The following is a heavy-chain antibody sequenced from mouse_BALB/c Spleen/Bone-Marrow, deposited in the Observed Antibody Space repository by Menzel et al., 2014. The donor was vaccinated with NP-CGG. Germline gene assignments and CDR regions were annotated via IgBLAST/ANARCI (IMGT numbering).Heavy chain of an antibody. Sequence: EVQLQQSGPDLVKPSQSLSLTCTVTGYSITSGYGWHWIRQFPGNKLEWMGYIHYRGSTNYNPSLKSRISITRDTSKNQFSLQLNSVTTEDTATYYCTRETTAVADFDYWGQGATLTVTS. D-gene: IGHD1-1*01. CDR3: TRETTAVADFDY. CDR2: IHYRGST. CDR1: GYSITSGYG. J-gene: IGHJ2*01. V-gene: IGHV3-1*02.